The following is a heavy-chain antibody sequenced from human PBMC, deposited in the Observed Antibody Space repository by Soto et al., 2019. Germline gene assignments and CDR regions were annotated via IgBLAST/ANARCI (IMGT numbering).Heavy chain of an antibody. CDR3: ARGSKREYSYGLDV. Sequence: QVQLQESGPGLVKPSETLSLTCTVSGGSFSSYYWSWIRQPPGKGLEWIAYIYYDGSTNYNPSLKSRVTISVDTSKNRFSLTLRSVTAADTAMYYCARGSKREYSYGLDVWGQGTTVTVSS. J-gene: IGHJ6*02. CDR2: IYYDGST. CDR1: GGSFSSYY. V-gene: IGHV4-59*01. D-gene: IGHD5-18*01.